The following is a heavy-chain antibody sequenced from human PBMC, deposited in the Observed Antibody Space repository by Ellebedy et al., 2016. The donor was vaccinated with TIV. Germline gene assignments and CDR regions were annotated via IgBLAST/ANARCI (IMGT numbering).Heavy chain of an antibody. J-gene: IGHJ3*02. V-gene: IGHV1-69*13. Sequence: SVKVSCXASGGTFSSYAISWVRQAPGQGLEWMGGIIPIFGTANYAQKFQGRVTITADESTSTAYMELSSLRSEDTAVYYCARALKQLVLNRMAFDIWGQGTMVTVSS. CDR1: GGTFSSYA. CDR2: IIPIFGTA. CDR3: ARALKQLVLNRMAFDI. D-gene: IGHD6-6*01.